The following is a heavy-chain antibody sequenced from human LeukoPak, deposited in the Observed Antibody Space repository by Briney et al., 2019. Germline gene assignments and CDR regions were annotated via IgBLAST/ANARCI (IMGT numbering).Heavy chain of an antibody. CDR3: AKDWTLLKTSYYDSSPAFDI. CDR2: ISGSGGST. Sequence: GGSLRLSCAASGFTFSSYGMRWVRQAPGKGLEWVSAISGSGGSTYYADSVKGRFTISRGNSNNTLYLPMNSLRAEDTAVYYCAKDWTLLKTSYYDSSPAFDIWGQETMVTVSS. D-gene: IGHD3-22*01. J-gene: IGHJ3*02. CDR1: GFTFSSYG. V-gene: IGHV3-23*01.